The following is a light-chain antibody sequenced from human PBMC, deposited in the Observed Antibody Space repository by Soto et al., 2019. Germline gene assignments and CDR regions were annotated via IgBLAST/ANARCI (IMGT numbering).Light chain of an antibody. CDR2: EVS. Sequence: QSVLTHPASVSGSPGQSITISCTGTSSDVGGYNYVSWYQQHPGKGAKLMIYEVSNRPSGVSNRFSGSKSGNTATLTSSGLQDEDEADYYCSSYTSTTTRVFGTGTKVTVL. CDR1: SSDVGGYNY. CDR3: SSYTSTTTRV. J-gene: IGLJ1*01. V-gene: IGLV2-14*03.